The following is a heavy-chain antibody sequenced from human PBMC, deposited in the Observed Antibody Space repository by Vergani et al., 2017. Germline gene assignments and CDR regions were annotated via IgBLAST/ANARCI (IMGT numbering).Heavy chain of an antibody. CDR2: INHSGST. Sequence: QVQLQQWGAGLLKPSETLSLTCAVYGGSFSGYFWSWIRQPPGKGLEWIGDINHSGSTNYNPSLESRVTISADTSKNQFSLKLTSVTAADTAVYYCARDGGEYDKDALDVWGQGTKVTVTS. D-gene: IGHD2-21*01. J-gene: IGHJ3*01. V-gene: IGHV4-34*01. CDR3: ARDGGEYDKDALDV. CDR1: GGSFSGYF.